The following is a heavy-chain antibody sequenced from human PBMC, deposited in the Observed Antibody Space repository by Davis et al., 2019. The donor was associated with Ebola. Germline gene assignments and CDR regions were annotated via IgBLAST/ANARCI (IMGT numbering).Heavy chain of an antibody. Sequence: MPSETLSLTCAVYGGSFSGYYWSWIRQPPGKGLEWIGEIYHSGSTNYNPSLKSRVTISVDKSKNQFSLKLSSVTAADTAVYYCARVWNDYGSGSYYDYWGQGILVTVSS. CDR2: IYHSGST. CDR1: GGSFSGYY. CDR3: ARVWNDYGSGSYYDY. V-gene: IGHV4-34*01. J-gene: IGHJ4*02. D-gene: IGHD3-10*01.